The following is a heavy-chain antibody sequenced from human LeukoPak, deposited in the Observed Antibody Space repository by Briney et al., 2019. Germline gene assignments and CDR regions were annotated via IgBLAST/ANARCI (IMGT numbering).Heavy chain of an antibody. J-gene: IGHJ3*02. V-gene: IGHV4-34*01. CDR3: AREPFASLGDYGFGAFDI. CDR2: INHSGST. D-gene: IGHD4-17*01. Sequence: GSLRLSCAASGFTFSSYSMSWIRQPPGKGLEWIGEINHSGSTNYNPSLKSRVTISVDTSKNQFSLKLSSVTAADTAVYYCAREPFASLGDYGFGAFDIWGQGTMVTVSS. CDR1: GFTFSSYS.